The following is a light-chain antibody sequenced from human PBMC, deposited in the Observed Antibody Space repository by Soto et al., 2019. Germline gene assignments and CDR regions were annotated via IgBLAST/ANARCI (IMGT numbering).Light chain of an antibody. CDR2: DAS. Sequence: DIQMTQSPSTLSASVGDRVSITCRASQSIFTWLAWYQQTPGKAPKVLIRDASTLESGVPSRFNGSGSGTEFILTINNLQPEDFASYFCLQVYSFPRTFGLGTKVDIK. V-gene: IGKV1-5*01. CDR1: QSIFTW. J-gene: IGKJ1*01. CDR3: LQVYSFPRT.